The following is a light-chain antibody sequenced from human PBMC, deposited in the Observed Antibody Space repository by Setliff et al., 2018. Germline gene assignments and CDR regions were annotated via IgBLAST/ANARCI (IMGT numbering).Light chain of an antibody. V-gene: IGLV2-8*01. CDR2: DVN. CDR3: SSYTSSTTRV. CDR1: STDVGAYNY. Sequence: QSALTQPPSASGSPGQSVTISCTGTSTDVGAYNYVSWYQQHPGKAPKVIIYDVNKRPSGVPDRFSGSKSGNTASLTVSGLQAEDEADYYCSSYTSSTTRVFGTGTKVTVL. J-gene: IGLJ1*01.